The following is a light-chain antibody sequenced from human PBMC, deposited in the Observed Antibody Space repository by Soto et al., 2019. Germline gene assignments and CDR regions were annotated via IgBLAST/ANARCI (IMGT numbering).Light chain of an antibody. Sequence: EVVLTQSPATLSLSPGDRATLSCRASQSVDDYLGWYQQKPGQAPRLLIYDLSNRATGIPARFSGSGSGTDFTLTISSLEPEDFAVYYCQQRSDWAFSFGPGTKVDVK. J-gene: IGKJ3*01. CDR2: DLS. CDR1: QSVDDY. V-gene: IGKV3-11*01. CDR3: QQRSDWAFS.